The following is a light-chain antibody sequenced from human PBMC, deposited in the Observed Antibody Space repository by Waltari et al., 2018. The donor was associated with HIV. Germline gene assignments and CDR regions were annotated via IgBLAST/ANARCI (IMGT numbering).Light chain of an antibody. J-gene: IGLJ3*02. CDR2: EVS. CDR3: SSYTSSSTRV. Sequence: QSALTQHASVSGSPGQSITISCTGTSSDVGGYNYVSWYQQHPGKAPTIMIYEVSNRPSGVSNRFSGSKSGNTASLTISGLQAEDGADYYCSSYTSSSTRVFGGGTNLTVL. V-gene: IGLV2-14*01. CDR1: SSDVGGYNY.